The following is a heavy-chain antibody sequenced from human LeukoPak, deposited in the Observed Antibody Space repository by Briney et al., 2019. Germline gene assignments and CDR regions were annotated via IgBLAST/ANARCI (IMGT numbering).Heavy chain of an antibody. D-gene: IGHD2-2*01. CDR3: AREGYCSSTSCYYYYGMDV. Sequence: PSETLSLTCTVSGGSISSGGYYWSWIRQHPGKGLEWIGYIYYSGSTYYNPSLKSRVTISVDTSKNQFSLKLSSVTAADTAVYYCAREGYCSSTSCYYYYGMDVWGQGTTVTVSS. CDR1: GGSISSGGYY. CDR2: IYYSGST. V-gene: IGHV4-31*03. J-gene: IGHJ6*02.